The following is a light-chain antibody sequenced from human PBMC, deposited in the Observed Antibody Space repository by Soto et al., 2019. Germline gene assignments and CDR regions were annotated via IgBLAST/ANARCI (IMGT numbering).Light chain of an antibody. CDR1: NIGSKS. CDR2: YDT. CDR3: QVCDGSSDHPYG. Sequence: SYELTQPPSVSVAPGKTARITCGENNIGSKSVHWYQQKPGQAPVLVIYYDTDRPSGIPERFSGSNSGNTATLTISRVEAGDEADYYCQVCDGSSDHPYGCGTGTKLT. V-gene: IGLV3-21*04. J-gene: IGLJ1*01.